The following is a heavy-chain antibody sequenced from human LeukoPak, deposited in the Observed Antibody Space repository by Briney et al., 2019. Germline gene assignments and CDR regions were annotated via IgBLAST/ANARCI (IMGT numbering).Heavy chain of an antibody. CDR1: GFTFSGYW. J-gene: IGHJ3*02. CDR2: IYSDGSST. V-gene: IGHV3-74*01. CDR3: ARGEYCSGGSCYSAAFDI. Sequence: GGSLRLSCAASGFTFSGYWMHWVRQAPGKGLVWVSRIYSDGSSTNYADSVKGRFTTSRDNAKNTLYLQMNSLRAEDTAVYYCARGEYCSGGSCYSAAFDIWGQGTMVTVSS. D-gene: IGHD2-15*01.